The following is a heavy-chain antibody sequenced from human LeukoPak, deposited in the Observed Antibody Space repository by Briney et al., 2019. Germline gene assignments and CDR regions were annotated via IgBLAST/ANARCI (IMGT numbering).Heavy chain of an antibody. Sequence: SETLSLTCTVSGGSISSSSYYWGWIRQPPGKGLEWIGNIYYSGSTYYNPSLKSRVTKSEDTSKNQFSLKLSSVTAADTAVYYCARRSSSWYSKIDSWGQGTLVTVSS. CDR3: ARRSSSWYSKIDS. J-gene: IGHJ4*02. CDR1: GGSISSSSYY. V-gene: IGHV4-39*01. D-gene: IGHD6-13*01. CDR2: IYYSGST.